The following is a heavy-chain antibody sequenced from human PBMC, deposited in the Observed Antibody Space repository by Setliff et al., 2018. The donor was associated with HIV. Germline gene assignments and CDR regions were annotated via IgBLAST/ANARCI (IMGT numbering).Heavy chain of an antibody. D-gene: IGHD6-13*01. Sequence: SETLSLTCTVSGGSISRSHLYWGWIRQPPGKGLERIGSIFYTGSTYYYNPSLKSRVTISVDASNNQFSLKLSSVTATDTAVYYCARSPAAEGFWGQGTLVTVSS. CDR1: GGSISRSHLY. CDR2: IFYTGSTY. J-gene: IGHJ4*02. CDR3: ARSPAAEGF. V-gene: IGHV4-39*01.